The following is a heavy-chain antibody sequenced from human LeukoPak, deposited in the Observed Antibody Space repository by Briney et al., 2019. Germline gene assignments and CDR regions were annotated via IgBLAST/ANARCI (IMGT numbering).Heavy chain of an antibody. CDR2: INYSGST. Sequence: SEALSLTCAVFGVSFSGYYWNWIRQPPGKGLEGLGEINYSGSTNYNPSLKSRVTISVDTSNNQFALKVYSVTAEDTAVYYCARVRMGDDFNPFGYWGQGTLVTVSS. CDR1: GVSFSGYY. V-gene: IGHV4-34*01. CDR3: ARVRMGDDFNPFGY. D-gene: IGHD3-16*01. J-gene: IGHJ4*02.